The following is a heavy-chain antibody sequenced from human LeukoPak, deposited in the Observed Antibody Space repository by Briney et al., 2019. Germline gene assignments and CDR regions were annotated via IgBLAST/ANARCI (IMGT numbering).Heavy chain of an antibody. CDR2: ISWNSRSI. CDR1: GFPFDDYA. CDR3: AKAIRYYYGMDV. J-gene: IGHJ6*02. V-gene: IGHV3-9*01. Sequence: GGSLRLSRAASGFPFDDYAMHWVRQATGKGLEWVSGISWNSRSIGYADSVKGRFTNSRDNAKNSLYLQMNSLRAEDTALYYCAKAIRYYYGMDVWGQGTTVTVSS.